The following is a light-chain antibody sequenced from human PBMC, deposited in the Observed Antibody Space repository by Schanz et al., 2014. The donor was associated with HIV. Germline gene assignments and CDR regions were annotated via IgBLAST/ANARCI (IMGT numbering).Light chain of an antibody. V-gene: IGKV3-20*01. CDR2: GAS. CDR3: QQYGSSPRT. CDR1: QSVGSNY. Sequence: EIVLTQSPGTLSLSPGERATLSCSASQSVGSNYLAWYQQKPGQGPRLLIYGASSRATGIPDRFTGSGSGTDFTLTISRLEPEDFAVYYCQQYGSSPRTFGQGTKLEIK. J-gene: IGKJ2*01.